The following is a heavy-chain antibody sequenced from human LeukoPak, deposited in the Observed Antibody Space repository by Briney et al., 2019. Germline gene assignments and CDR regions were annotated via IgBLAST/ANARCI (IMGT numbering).Heavy chain of an antibody. CDR2: ISWNRGSI. J-gene: IGHJ4*02. CDR1: GFIFDDYA. CDR3: ARAIGVTCISTSCYSFDY. V-gene: IGHV3-9*01. D-gene: IGHD2-2*02. Sequence: GGSLRLSCAASGFIFDDYAIHWVRQAPGKGLEWVSGISWNRGSIGYADSVKGRFTISRDNAKNSLYLQMNSLRTEDTALYYCARAIGVTCISTSCYSFDYWGQGTLVTVSS.